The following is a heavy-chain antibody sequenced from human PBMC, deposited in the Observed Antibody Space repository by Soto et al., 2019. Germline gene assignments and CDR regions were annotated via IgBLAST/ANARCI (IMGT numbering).Heavy chain of an antibody. CDR1: GFTFSNYW. Sequence: GGSLRLSCAASGFTFSNYWMSWVRQAPGKGLEWVANIKEDGSEKYYVDSVKGRFTISRGNAKNSVYLQMNSLRAEDTAVYYCARYCSGGSCFNYWGQGPLVTVSS. V-gene: IGHV3-7*03. D-gene: IGHD2-15*01. CDR2: IKEDGSEK. J-gene: IGHJ4*02. CDR3: ARYCSGGSCFNY.